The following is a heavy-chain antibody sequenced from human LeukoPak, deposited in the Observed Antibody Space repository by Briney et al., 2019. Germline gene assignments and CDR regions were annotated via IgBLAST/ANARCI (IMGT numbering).Heavy chain of an antibody. J-gene: IGHJ4*02. CDR3: AKDAPRGGFDY. D-gene: IGHD3-10*01. CDR1: GFTFSSYG. CDR2: ISYDGSNK. V-gene: IGHV3-30*18. Sequence: GRSLRLSCAASGFTFSSYGMHWVRQAPGKGLEWVAVISYDGSNKYYADSVKGRFTISRDNSKNTPYLQMNSLRAEDTAVYYCAKDAPRGGFDYWGQGTLVTVSS.